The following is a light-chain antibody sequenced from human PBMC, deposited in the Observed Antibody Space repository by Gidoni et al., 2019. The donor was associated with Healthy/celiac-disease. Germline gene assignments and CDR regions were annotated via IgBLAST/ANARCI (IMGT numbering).Light chain of an antibody. V-gene: IGKV1-5*03. CDR2: KES. CDR3: EQYNSYPLT. CDR1: QSISSW. J-gene: IGKJ4*01. Sequence: DIQLTQSPSNLSASVVDRVTITSRDSQSISSWLAWYQQKPGKAPKLLIYKESSLESGVPSSVSGSGAGTVFSLTISSRQPNDFATYYCEQYNSYPLTFGGGTKVEIK.